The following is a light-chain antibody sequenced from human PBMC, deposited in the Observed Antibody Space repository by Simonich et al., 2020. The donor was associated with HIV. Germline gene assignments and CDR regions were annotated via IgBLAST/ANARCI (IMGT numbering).Light chain of an antibody. Sequence: QSALTQPASVSGSPGQSITISCTGTSSDVWSYNLVSWYQQHPGKAPKLMIYEGSKRPSGVSNRFSGSKSGNTASLTLSGLQAEDEADYYCCSYAGSSTYVVFGGGTKLTVL. CDR1: SSDVWSYNL. CDR3: CSYAGSSTYVV. V-gene: IGLV2-23*01. CDR2: EGS. J-gene: IGLJ2*01.